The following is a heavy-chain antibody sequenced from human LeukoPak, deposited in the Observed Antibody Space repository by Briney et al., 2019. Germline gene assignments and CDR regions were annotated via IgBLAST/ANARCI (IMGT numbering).Heavy chain of an antibody. J-gene: IGHJ6*04. V-gene: IGHV3-33*01. D-gene: IGHD2-2*02. CDR1: GFTFSSYG. Sequence: PGGSLRLSCAASGFTFSSYGMHWVRQAPGKGLERVAVIWYDGSNKYYADSVKGQFTISRDDSKNTLYMQMNSLRAEDTAVYYCARDLGDTLRNYYYGMDVWGKGTTVTVSS. CDR2: IWYDGSNK. CDR3: ARDLGDTLRNYYYGMDV.